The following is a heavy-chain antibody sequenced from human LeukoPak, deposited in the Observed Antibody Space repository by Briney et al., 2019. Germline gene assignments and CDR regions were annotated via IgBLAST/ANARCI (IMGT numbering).Heavy chain of an antibody. Sequence: GGSLRLSCAASGFAFSNYAMSWVRQAPGKGLEWASAISGSGGSTYYADSVKGRFTISRDNSKNTLYLQMNSLRAEDTAVYYCASGRVGVVRYFDYWGQGTLVTVSS. CDR1: GFAFSNYA. V-gene: IGHV3-23*01. CDR2: ISGSGGST. D-gene: IGHD2-15*01. CDR3: ASGRVGVVRYFDY. J-gene: IGHJ4*02.